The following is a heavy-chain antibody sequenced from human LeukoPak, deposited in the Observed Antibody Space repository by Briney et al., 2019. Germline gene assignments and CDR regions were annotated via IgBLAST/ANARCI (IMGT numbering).Heavy chain of an antibody. D-gene: IGHD2-2*01. Sequence: SQTLSLTCTVSGGSISSGGYYWSWIRQHPGKGLEWIGYIYYSGSTYYNPSLKRRVTISVDTSKNQFSLKLSSVTAADTAVYYCARDAYCSSTSCYGYFDLWSRGTLVTVSS. J-gene: IGHJ2*01. CDR1: GGSISSGGYY. V-gene: IGHV4-31*03. CDR3: ARDAYCSSTSCYGYFDL. CDR2: IYYSGST.